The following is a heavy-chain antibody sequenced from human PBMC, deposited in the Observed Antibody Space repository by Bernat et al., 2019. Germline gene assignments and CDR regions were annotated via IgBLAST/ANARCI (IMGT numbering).Heavy chain of an antibody. V-gene: IGHV3-74*01. CDR1: GFTFSDYW. CDR3: ATTQTVDPFAFGV. J-gene: IGHJ3*01. D-gene: IGHD4-23*01. Sequence: EVRLVESGGGLVQPGGSLRLSCEASGFTFSDYWMHWVRQVPGKGPVWVSRTNSDGSAIAYADSVKGRFTISRDNAKNTLYLQMNSLRAEDTALYYCATTQTVDPFAFGVWGQGTMVTVSP. CDR2: TNSDGSAI.